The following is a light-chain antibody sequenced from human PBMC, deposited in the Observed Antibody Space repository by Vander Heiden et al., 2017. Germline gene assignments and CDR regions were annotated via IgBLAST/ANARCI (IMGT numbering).Light chain of an antibody. V-gene: IGLV2-14*01. J-gene: IGLJ2*01. CDR2: EVS. CDR3: SSYTSISTLVV. Sequence: QSALTQPASVSGSPGQSITITCPGTNNDVGASNYVSWYQKPPGKAPKLIIYEVSFRPSGVSNRFSGSKSGNTASLTISGLQAEDEADYYCSSYTSISTLVVFGGGTKLTVL. CDR1: NNDVGASNY.